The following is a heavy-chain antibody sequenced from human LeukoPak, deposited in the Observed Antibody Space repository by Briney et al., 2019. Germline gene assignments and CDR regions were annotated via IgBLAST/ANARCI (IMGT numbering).Heavy chain of an antibody. CDR3: ASSTASRAFDM. CDR1: GFTFSSYS. CDR2: ISSGSSTI. Sequence: GGSLRLSCAASGFTFSSYSMNWVRQAPGKGLEWFSYISSGSSTIYYADSVKGRFTISRDNAKNSLYVQMNSLRAENTAVYYCASSTASRAFDMWGQGTMVTVSS. J-gene: IGHJ3*02. D-gene: IGHD3-3*02. V-gene: IGHV3-48*01.